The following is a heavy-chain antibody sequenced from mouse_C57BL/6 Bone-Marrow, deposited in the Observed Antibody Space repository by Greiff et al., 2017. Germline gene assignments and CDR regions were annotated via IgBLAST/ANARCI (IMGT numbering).Heavy chain of an antibody. CDR1: GFTFSDYG. D-gene: IGHD2-4*01. V-gene: IGHV5-17*01. CDR2: ISSGSSTI. Sequence: EVQVVESGGGLVKPGGSLKLSCAASGFTFSDYGMHWVRQAPEKGLEWVAYISSGSSTIYYADTVKGRFTISRDNAKNTLFLQMTSLRSEDTAMYYCARRITTFKDAMDYWGQGTSVTVSS. J-gene: IGHJ4*01. CDR3: ARRITTFKDAMDY.